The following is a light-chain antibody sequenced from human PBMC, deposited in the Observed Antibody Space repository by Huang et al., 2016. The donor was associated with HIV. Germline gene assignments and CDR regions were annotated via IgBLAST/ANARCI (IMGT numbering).Light chain of an antibody. CDR3: QQCYTPPYT. J-gene: IGKJ2*01. CDR1: QILLYKSNNKNF. Sequence: DIVMTQSPDSLSLSLGEMAIINCRSSQILLYKSNNKNFLTWYQQKPGQPPKLLIYWASTREYGVPDRFSGSGSATDFNLTISGLQAEDVAVYYCQQCYTPPYTFGQGTTVEI. CDR2: WAS. V-gene: IGKV4-1*01.